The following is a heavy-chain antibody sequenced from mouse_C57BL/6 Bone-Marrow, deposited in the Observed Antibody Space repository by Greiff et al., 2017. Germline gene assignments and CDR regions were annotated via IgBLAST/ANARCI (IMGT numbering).Heavy chain of an antibody. CDR1: GYTFTSYW. Sequence: QVQLQQPGAELVKPGASVKMSCKASGYTFTSYWITWVKQRPGQGLAWIGDIYPGSGSTNYNEKFKSKATLTVATSSSTAYMQLSSLTSEDSAVYYCARGAYWGQGTLVTVSA. CDR3: ARGAY. J-gene: IGHJ3*01. V-gene: IGHV1-55*01. CDR2: IYPGSGST.